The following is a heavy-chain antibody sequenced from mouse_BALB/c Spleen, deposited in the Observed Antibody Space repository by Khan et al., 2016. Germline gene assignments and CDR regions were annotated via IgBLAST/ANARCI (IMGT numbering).Heavy chain of an antibody. V-gene: IGHV3-2*02. CDR3: ARGYYDYLFAY. D-gene: IGHD2-4*01. Sequence: EVQLVESGPGLVKPSQSLSLTCTVTGYSITSDYAWNWIRQFPGNKLEWMGYISYSGSTSYNPSLKSRISITRDTSKNQFFLQLNSVTTEATATYYCARGYYDYLFAYWGQGTLVTVSA. J-gene: IGHJ3*01. CDR2: ISYSGST. CDR1: GYSITSDYA.